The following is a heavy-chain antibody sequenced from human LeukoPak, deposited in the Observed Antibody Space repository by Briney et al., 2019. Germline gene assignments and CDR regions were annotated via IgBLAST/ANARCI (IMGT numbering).Heavy chain of an antibody. J-gene: IGHJ1*01. CDR3: ASSRFWSGFTVNY. D-gene: IGHD3-3*01. Sequence: GGSLRLSCAASGFTFSSYEMNWVRQAPGKGLEWVSYISRSGSTIFYADSVKGRFTISRDNSKNTLYLQMNSLRAEDTAVYYCASSRFWSGFTVNYWGQGTLVTVSS. CDR2: ISRSGSTI. V-gene: IGHV3-48*03. CDR1: GFTFSSYE.